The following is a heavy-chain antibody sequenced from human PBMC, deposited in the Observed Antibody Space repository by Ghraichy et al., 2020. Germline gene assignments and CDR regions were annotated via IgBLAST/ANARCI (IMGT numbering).Heavy chain of an antibody. V-gene: IGHV4-38-2*02. CDR3: ARDSTVFWRWGY. CDR1: GFSISTDFY. Sequence: SQTLSLTCAVSGFSISTDFYWGWIRQPPGKGLEWIRTIHHSGSTYYNPSLKSRVTISVDTSKNQFSLKLTSVAAADTVVYYCARDSTVFWRWGYWGQGALVTVSS. J-gene: IGHJ4*02. D-gene: IGHD3-3*01. CDR2: IHHSGST.